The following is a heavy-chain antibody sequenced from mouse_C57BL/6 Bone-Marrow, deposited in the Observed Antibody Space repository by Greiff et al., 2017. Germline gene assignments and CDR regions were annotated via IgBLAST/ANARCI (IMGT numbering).Heavy chain of an antibody. Sequence: EVKLVESGEGLVKPGGSLKLSCAASGFTFSSYAMSWVRQTPEKRLAWVAYISSGGDYIYYANTVKGRFTISRDNARNTLYLQMSSLKSEDTDMYYGTRGLKDYDGVDYWGQGTTLTVSS. CDR1: GFTFSSYA. CDR2: ISSGGDYI. CDR3: TRGLKDYDGVDY. J-gene: IGHJ2*01. V-gene: IGHV5-9-1*02. D-gene: IGHD2-4*01.